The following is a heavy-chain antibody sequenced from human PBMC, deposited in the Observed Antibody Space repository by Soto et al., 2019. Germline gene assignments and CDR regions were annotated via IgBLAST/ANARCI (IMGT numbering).Heavy chain of an antibody. D-gene: IGHD6-13*01. CDR3: ARAKAPLYSSSWYWFDP. Sequence: LETLCLTCTVSGGSISGYYGSWIRQPPGKGLEWIGYIYYSGSTNYNPSLKSRVTISVDTSKNQFSLKLSSVTAADTAVYYCARAKAPLYSSSWYWFDPWGQGTLVTVSS. J-gene: IGHJ5*02. CDR1: GGSISGYY. V-gene: IGHV4-59*08. CDR2: IYYSGST.